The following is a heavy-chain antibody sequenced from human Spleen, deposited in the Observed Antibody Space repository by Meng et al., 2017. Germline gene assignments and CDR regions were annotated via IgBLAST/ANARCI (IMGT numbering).Heavy chain of an antibody. Sequence: SLKISCAASGFTFEDYAMHWVRQAPGKGLEWVSGISWNSGSIGYADSVKGRFTISRDNAKNSLYLQMNSLRAEDTALYLCVRDHVIVAMTFSNYFDPWGQGTLVTVSS. V-gene: IGHV3-9*01. CDR2: ISWNSGSI. CDR1: GFTFEDYA. D-gene: IGHD5-12*01. CDR3: VRDHVIVAMTFSNYFDP. J-gene: IGHJ5*02.